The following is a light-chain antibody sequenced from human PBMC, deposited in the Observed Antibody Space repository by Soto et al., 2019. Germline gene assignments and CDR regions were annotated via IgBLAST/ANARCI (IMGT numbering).Light chain of an antibody. CDR1: QSVSNNY. V-gene: IGKV3-20*01. CDR2: GAS. J-gene: IGKJ5*01. CDR3: PKYGSSST. Sequence: EIVLTQSPGTLSLSPGERATLSCRASQSVSNNYLAWYQQKPGQAPRLLIYGASSRATGIPDRFSGSGSGTDFTLTISRLEPEDFAVYSSPKYGSSSTFGQGTRLEIK.